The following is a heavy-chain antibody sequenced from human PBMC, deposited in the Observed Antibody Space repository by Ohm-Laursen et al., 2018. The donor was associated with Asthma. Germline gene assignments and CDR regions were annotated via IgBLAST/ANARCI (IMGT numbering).Heavy chain of an antibody. V-gene: IGHV6-1*01. J-gene: IGHJ3*02. CDR1: GDSVSSYSAT. CDR2: TDYRSKWFD. D-gene: IGHD7-27*01. CDR3: ARYHDLTGDAFDI. Sequence: QTLSLTCAISGDSVSSYSATWNWIRQSPSRGLEGLGRTDYRSKWFDDYALSGESRITINADTSKNQFSLHLNSVTPEDTAVYYCARYHDLTGDAFDIWGQGTMVTVSS.